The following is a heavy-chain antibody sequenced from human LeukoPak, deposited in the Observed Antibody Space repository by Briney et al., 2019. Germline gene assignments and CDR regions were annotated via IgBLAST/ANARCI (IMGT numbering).Heavy chain of an antibody. V-gene: IGHV4-59*08. CDR3: ARLYYYDSSGYYLHYYYGMDV. J-gene: IGHJ6*02. CDR2: IYYSGST. CDR1: GGSISSYY. D-gene: IGHD3-22*01. Sequence: PSETLSLTCTVSGGSISSYYWSWIRQPPGKGLEWIGYIYYSGSTNYNPSLESRVTISVDTSKNQFSLKLSSVTAADTAVYYCARLYYYDSSGYYLHYYYGMDVWGQGTTVTVSS.